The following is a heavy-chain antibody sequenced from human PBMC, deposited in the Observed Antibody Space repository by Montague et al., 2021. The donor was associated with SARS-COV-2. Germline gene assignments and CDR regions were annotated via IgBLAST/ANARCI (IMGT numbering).Heavy chain of an antibody. V-gene: IGHV4-59*12. CDR1: GGSISRYY. CDR3: ARVFEGYFDL. J-gene: IGHJ2*01. Sequence: SETLSLTCTVSGGSISRYYWNWIRQPPGKGLEWIAYIYYSGSTNYNPSLKSRVTISVDTSKNQFSLKLSSVTAADTAVYYCARVFEGYFDLWGRGTLVMVSS. D-gene: IGHD3-10*02. CDR2: IYYSGST.